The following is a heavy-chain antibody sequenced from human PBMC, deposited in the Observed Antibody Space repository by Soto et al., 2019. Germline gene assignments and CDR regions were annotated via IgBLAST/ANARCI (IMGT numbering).Heavy chain of an antibody. CDR3: ARDSGAKLSSS. V-gene: IGHV1-69*13. Sequence: GASVKVSCKASGGTFSSYRINWVRQAPGQGLEWVGGIVPIRRTADIAQKFQGRVTITADESARTAYVELRSLKSQDTAVYYCARDSGAKLSSSWGQGTPVTVSS. D-gene: IGHD2-2*01. CDR2: IVPIRRTA. CDR1: GGTFSSYR. J-gene: IGHJ4*02.